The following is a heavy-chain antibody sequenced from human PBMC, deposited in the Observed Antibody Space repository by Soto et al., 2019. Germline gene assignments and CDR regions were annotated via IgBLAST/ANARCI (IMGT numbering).Heavy chain of an antibody. Sequence: QAQLVESGGGVVQPGGSLRLSCEGSGFSFDSYGLHWVRQAPGKGLEWVALISSDGSDTRYGTSVKGRFTVSRDNSKSSLYLQITSLRGDDTAVYYCARRTSMVRGGYNWCDPWGQGTLVTVST. CDR1: GFSFDSYG. V-gene: IGHV3-30*03. CDR3: ARRTSMVRGGYNWCDP. CDR2: ISSDGSDT. D-gene: IGHD3-10*01. J-gene: IGHJ5*02.